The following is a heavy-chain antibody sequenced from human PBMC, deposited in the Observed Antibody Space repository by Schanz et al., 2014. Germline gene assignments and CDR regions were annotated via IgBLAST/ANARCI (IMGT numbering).Heavy chain of an antibody. J-gene: IGHJ4*02. Sequence: QVHLLESGGGLVEPGGSLRLSCAASGFSFSDYYMSWIRQAPGKGLEWLSVISASGGDTYYADSVKGRFTISRDNAKSSLYLQMNSLRAEDTAVYYCARIGGSVFDYWAQGTLVTVSS. D-gene: IGHD3-10*01. CDR2: ISASGGDT. V-gene: IGHV3-11*03. CDR3: ARIGGSVFDY. CDR1: GFSFSDYY.